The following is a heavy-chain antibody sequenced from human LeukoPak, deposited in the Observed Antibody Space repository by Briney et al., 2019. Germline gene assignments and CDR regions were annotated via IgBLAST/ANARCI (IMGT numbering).Heavy chain of an antibody. CDR2: ITWNSGSI. V-gene: IGHV3-9*03. J-gene: IGHJ4*02. D-gene: IGHD6-19*01. CDR1: GFKFDDYS. Sequence: GGSLRLSCEASGFKFDDYSMHWVRQTPGQGLEWVSGITWNSGSIAYADSVKGRFTISRDNAKNSLYLQMNSLRAEDVALYYCTRSTGWYNYFDYWGQGALVTVSS. CDR3: TRSTGWYNYFDY.